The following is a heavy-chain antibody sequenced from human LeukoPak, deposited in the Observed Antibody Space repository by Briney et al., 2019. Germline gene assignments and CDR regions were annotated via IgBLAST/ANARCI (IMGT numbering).Heavy chain of an antibody. Sequence: SETLSLTCTVSGGSISSYYWSWIRQPPGKGLEWIGEINHSGSTNYNPSLKSRVTISVDTSKNQFSLKLSSVTAADTAVYYCASGEDSSSSFDYWGQGTLVTVSS. CDR1: GGSISSYY. CDR2: INHSGST. J-gene: IGHJ4*02. CDR3: ASGEDSSSSFDY. V-gene: IGHV4-34*01. D-gene: IGHD6-6*01.